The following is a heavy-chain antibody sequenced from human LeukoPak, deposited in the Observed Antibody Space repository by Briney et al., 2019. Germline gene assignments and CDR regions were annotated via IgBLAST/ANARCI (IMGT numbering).Heavy chain of an antibody. V-gene: IGHV1-18*01. CDR1: GYTFTSYG. CDR3: ARANMITFGEDIVVDAFDI. D-gene: IGHD3-16*02. CDR2: ISAYNGNT. Sequence: GASVKVSCKASGYTFTSYGINWVRPPPAQGLEWMGWISAYNGNTNYVQKLQGRVTMTTNTSKSTAYMELRSLRSDDTAVYYCARANMITFGEDIVVDAFDIWGQGTMVTVSS. J-gene: IGHJ3*02.